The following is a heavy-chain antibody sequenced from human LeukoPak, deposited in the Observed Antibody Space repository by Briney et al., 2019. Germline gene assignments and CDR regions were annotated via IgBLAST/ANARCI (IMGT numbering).Heavy chain of an antibody. CDR1: GGSFSGYY. D-gene: IGHD3-3*01. CDR3: ARQLITIFGVGPYYYYYYGMDV. J-gene: IGHJ6*02. Sequence: SETLSLTCAVYGGSFSGYYWSWIRQPPGKGLEWIGEINHSGSTYYNPSLKSRVTISVDTSKNQFSLKLSSVTAADTAVYYCARQLITIFGVGPYYYYYYGMDVWGQGTTVTVSS. CDR2: INHSGST. V-gene: IGHV4-34*01.